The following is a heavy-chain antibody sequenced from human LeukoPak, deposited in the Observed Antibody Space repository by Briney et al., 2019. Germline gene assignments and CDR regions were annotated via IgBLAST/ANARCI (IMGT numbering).Heavy chain of an antibody. D-gene: IGHD3-22*01. CDR3: AMYYYDSSGYSHPFDY. CDR2: IYYSGST. V-gene: IGHV4-39*01. J-gene: IGHJ4*02. Sequence: PSETLSLTCTVSGSSISSSSYYWGWIRQPPGKGLEWIGSIYYSGSTYYNPSLKSRVTISVDTSKNQFSLKLSSVAAADTAVYYCAMYYYDSSGYSHPFDYWGQGTLVTVSS. CDR1: GSSISSSSYY.